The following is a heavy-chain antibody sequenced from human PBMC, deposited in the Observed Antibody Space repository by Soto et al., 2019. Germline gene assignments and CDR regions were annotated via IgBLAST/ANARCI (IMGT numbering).Heavy chain of an antibody. Sequence: GESLKISCKGSGYIFTSYWISWCLEMAVEVLEWMGRIDPSDSYTNYSPSFQGHVTISADKSISTAYLQWSSLKASDTAMYYCAREGSIVVVPAAITSYYYGMDVWGQGTTVTVSS. D-gene: IGHD2-2*02. CDR3: AREGSIVVVPAAITSYYYGMDV. J-gene: IGHJ6*02. V-gene: IGHV5-10-1*01. CDR1: GYIFTSYW. CDR2: IDPSDSYT.